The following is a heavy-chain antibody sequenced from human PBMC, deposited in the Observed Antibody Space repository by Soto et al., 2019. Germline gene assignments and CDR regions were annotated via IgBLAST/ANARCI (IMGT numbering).Heavy chain of an antibody. J-gene: IGHJ6*02. CDR3: ASSGRGDYPAIVNYYHYGMDV. CDR1: GFVFTNYG. CDR2: TWYDGSNK. D-gene: IGHD3-16*02. V-gene: IGHV3-33*01. Sequence: GGSLRLSCAASGFVFTNYGMHWVRQAPGKGLEWVAVTWYDGSNKYYADSVKGRFTISRDNSKNTLYLQMNSLRGEDTAVYYCASSGRGDYPAIVNYYHYGMDVWGQGPTVTVSS.